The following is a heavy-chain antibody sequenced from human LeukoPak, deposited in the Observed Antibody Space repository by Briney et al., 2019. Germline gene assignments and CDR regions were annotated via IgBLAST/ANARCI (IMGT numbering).Heavy chain of an antibody. CDR2: ISAYNGNT. Sequence: GASVKVSCKASGYTFTSYGISWVRQAPGQGLEWMGWISAYNGNTNYAQKLQGRVTMTTDTSTSTAYMELRSLRSDDTAVCYCARDQGRRFLEWLLPQKPNWFDPWGQGTLVAVSS. J-gene: IGHJ5*02. D-gene: IGHD3-3*01. CDR1: GYTFTSYG. CDR3: ARDQGRRFLEWLLPQKPNWFDP. V-gene: IGHV1-18*01.